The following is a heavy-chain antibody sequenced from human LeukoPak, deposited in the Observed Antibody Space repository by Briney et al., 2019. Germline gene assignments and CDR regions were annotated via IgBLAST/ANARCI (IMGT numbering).Heavy chain of an antibody. CDR2: IYSGGST. CDR1: GFTVSSNY. J-gene: IGHJ4*02. D-gene: IGHD2-15*01. CDR3: AREMEGMVGPPCLGY. V-gene: IGHV3-53*01. Sequence: GGSLRLSCAASGFTVSSNYMSWVRQAPGKGLEWVSVIYSGGSTYYADSVKARFTISRDNSKNTLYLQMNSLRAEDTAVYYCAREMEGMVGPPCLGYWGQGTLVTVSS.